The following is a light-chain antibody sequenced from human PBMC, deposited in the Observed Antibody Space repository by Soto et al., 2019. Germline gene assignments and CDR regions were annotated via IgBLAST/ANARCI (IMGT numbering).Light chain of an antibody. J-gene: IGLJ2*01. CDR3: QSYDSSLSGVV. CDR1: SSNIGAGYD. CDR2: GNS. Sequence: QSVLTQPPSVSGAPGQWVTISCTGSSSNIGAGYDVHWYQQHPGTAPKLLIYGNSNRPSGVPDRFSGSKSGTSASLAITGLQAEDEADYYCQSYDSSLSGVVFGGGTKVTVL. V-gene: IGLV1-40*01.